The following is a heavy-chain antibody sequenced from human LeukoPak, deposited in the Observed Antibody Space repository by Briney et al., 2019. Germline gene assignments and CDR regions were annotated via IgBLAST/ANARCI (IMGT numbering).Heavy chain of an antibody. V-gene: IGHV1-8*03. CDR3: ARGRSIRLGELSLYI. CDR2: MNPNSGNT. D-gene: IGHD3-16*02. J-gene: IGHJ4*02. CDR1: GYTFTSYD. Sequence: ASVKVSCKASGYTFTSYDINWVRQATGQGLEWMAWMNPNSGNTGYAQKFQGRVTITRNTSISTAYMELSSLRSEDTAVYYCARGRSIRLGELSLYIWGQGTLVTVSS.